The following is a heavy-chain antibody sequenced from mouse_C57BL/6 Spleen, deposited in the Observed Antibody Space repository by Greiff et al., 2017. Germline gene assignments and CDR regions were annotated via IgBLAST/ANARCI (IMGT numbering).Heavy chain of an antibody. J-gene: IGHJ3*01. Sequence: VESGGGLVKPGGSLKLSCAASGFTFSDYGMHWVRQAPEKGLEWVAYISSGSSTIYYADTVKGRFTISRDNAKNTLFLQMTSLRSEDTAMYYCARRYYGSSYAFAYWGQGTLVTVSA. CDR1: GFTFSDYG. CDR2: ISSGSSTI. CDR3: ARRYYGSSYAFAY. D-gene: IGHD1-1*01. V-gene: IGHV5-17*01.